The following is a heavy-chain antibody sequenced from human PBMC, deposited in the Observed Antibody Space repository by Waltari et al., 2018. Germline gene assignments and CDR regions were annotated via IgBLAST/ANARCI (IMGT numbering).Heavy chain of an antibody. CDR3: ARGDDGDPYYFDY. CDR1: GFTFSSYA. J-gene: IGHJ4*02. V-gene: IGHV3-30-3*01. Sequence: QVQLVESGGGVVQPGRSLRLSCAASGFTFSSYAMHWVRQAPGKGLEWVAVISYDGSNKYDADSVKGRFTISRDNSKNTLYLQMNSLRAEDTAVYYCARGDDGDPYYFDYWGQGTLVTVSS. CDR2: ISYDGSNK. D-gene: IGHD4-17*01.